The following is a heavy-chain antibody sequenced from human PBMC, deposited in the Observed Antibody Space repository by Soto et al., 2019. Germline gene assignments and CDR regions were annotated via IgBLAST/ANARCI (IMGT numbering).Heavy chain of an antibody. CDR3: AKDAEMDIVGVGVAGYFGA. D-gene: IGHD2-15*01. Sequence: QVQLEESGGGVVQPGRSLRLSCAGSGFTFNSNEMHWVRQTPGKGLEWVAGISKDGSKKHYLASVGGRFTISRDNSKNTLSLQMDSPRSHYTALYYCAKDAEMDIVGVGVAGYFGAWGPGTLVIVSS. V-gene: IGHV3-30*18. CDR2: ISKDGSKK. J-gene: IGHJ4*02. CDR1: GFTFNSNE.